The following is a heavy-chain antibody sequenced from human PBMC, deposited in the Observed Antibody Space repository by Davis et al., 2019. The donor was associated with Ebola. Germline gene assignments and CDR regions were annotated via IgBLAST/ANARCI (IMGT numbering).Heavy chain of an antibody. Sequence: GESLKISCAASGYTFSSYAMNWVRQAPVKGLEWVSFIDSSGTYIYYADSLEGRFTVSRDNAKNSLYLQMNSLRAEDTAVYYCVRDPALVVTGGGWFFGLWGRGTLVTVSS. J-gene: IGHJ2*01. CDR1: GYTFSSYA. CDR3: VRDPALVVTGGGWFFGL. CDR2: IDSSGTYI. V-gene: IGHV3-21*01. D-gene: IGHD2-21*02.